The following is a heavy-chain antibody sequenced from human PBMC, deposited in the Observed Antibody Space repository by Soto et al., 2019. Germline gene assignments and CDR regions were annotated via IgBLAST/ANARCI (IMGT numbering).Heavy chain of an antibody. Sequence: QIPVNESGPSQVQPRQPLTLICAFSGFSRTNSGVAVAWIRQSPGKAPEWLGLIYWDDDNRYSPSPKSRLTITKDTPNNQVVLTMADLDPDDTATYYCSHRGLPTVFGLVTTTAIYFDFWFQGSPVAVSS. V-gene: IGHV2-5*02. CDR3: SHRGLPTVFGLVTTTAIYFDF. J-gene: IGHJ4*02. CDR1: GFSRTNSGVA. CDR2: IYWDDDN. D-gene: IGHD3-3*01.